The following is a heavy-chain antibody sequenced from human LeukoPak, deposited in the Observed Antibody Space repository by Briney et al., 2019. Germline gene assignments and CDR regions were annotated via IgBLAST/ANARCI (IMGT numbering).Heavy chain of an antibody. CDR1: GGSISSHY. J-gene: IGHJ3*02. D-gene: IGHD3-16*02. Sequence: PSETLSLTCTVSGGSISSHYWSWIRQPPGKGLEWIGYIYYSGSTNYNPSLKSRVTISVDTSKNQFSLKLSSVTAADTAVYYCARESYDYVWGSYRPDAFDIWGQGTMVTVSS. CDR2: IYYSGST. V-gene: IGHV4-59*11. CDR3: ARESYDYVWGSYRPDAFDI.